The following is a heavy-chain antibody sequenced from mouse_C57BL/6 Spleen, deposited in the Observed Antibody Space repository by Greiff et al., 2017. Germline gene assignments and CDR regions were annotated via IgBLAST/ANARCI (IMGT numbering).Heavy chain of an antibody. CDR3: ARSGFITKSNAY. D-gene: IGHD1-1*01. Sequence: QVHVKQSGAELVKPGASVKISCKASGYAFSSYWMNWVKQRPGKGLEWIGQIYPGAGDTNYNGKFKGKATLTADKSSSTAYMQLSSLTSEDSAVYFCARSGFITKSNAYWGQGTLVSVSA. J-gene: IGHJ3*01. V-gene: IGHV1-80*01. CDR1: GYAFSSYW. CDR2: IYPGAGDT.